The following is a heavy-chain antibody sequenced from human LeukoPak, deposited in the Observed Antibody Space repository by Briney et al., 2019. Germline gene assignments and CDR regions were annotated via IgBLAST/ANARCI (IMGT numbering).Heavy chain of an antibody. J-gene: IGHJ4*02. CDR3: ARGSYGSVWF. CDR2: TYYRSKWYN. CDR1: GDSVSSKNGA. D-gene: IGHD6-19*01. V-gene: IGHV6-1*01. Sequence: SQTLSLTCVVSGDSVSSKNGAWNWIRQSPSRGLEWLGRTYYRSKWYNDYAVSVKSRIPINPDTSENRFSLQLNSVTPEDTAVYYCARGSYGSVWFWGQGTLVTVSS.